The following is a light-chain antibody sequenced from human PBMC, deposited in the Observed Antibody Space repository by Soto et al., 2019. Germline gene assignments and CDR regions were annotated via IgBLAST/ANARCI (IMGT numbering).Light chain of an antibody. J-gene: IGKJ2*01. CDR3: QQLRTYPYT. V-gene: IGKV1-9*01. CDR2: PAS. CDR1: QAISTY. Sequence: DIPLTQSPSFLSASVGDRVTVTCRASQAISTYLAWFQQKPGKAPQLLVYPASTLQGGVPSRFSGRGSGTEFSLTISSLQPEDFATYYCQQLRTYPYTFGQGTKLDIK.